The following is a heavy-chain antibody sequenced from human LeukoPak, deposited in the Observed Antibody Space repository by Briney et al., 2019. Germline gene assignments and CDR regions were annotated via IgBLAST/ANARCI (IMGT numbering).Heavy chain of an antibody. J-gene: IGHJ4*02. CDR3: ARHPEDTAMVTRDY. Sequence: SETLSLTCTVSGASISSSSYYWGWIRQPPGKGLEWIGSIYYSGSTYYNPSLKSRVTISVDTSKNQFSLKLSSVTAADTAVYCCARHPEDTAMVTRDYWGQGTLVTVSS. D-gene: IGHD5-18*01. CDR1: GASISSSSYY. CDR2: IYYSGST. V-gene: IGHV4-39*07.